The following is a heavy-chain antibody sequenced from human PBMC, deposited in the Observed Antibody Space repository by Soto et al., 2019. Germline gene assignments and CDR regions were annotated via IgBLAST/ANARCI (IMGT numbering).Heavy chain of an antibody. D-gene: IGHD3-10*01. J-gene: IGHJ5*02. V-gene: IGHV3-21*01. CDR2: ISSSSSYI. CDR1: GFTFSSSA. Sequence: PGGSLRLSCAASGFTFSSSAMSWVRQAPGKGLEWVSSISSSSSYIYYADSLKGRFTISRDNAKKSLYLQMNSLRAEDTAVYYCAREIRGRFDPWGQGTLVTVSS. CDR3: AREIRGRFDP.